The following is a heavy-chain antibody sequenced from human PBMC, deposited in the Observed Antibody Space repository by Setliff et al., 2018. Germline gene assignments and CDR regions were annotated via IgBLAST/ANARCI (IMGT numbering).Heavy chain of an antibody. CDR1: GYSISSGYY. Sequence: KPSETLSLTCAVSGYSISSGYYWGWIRQPPGKGLEWIGYIYYSGSTDSHPSLKSRVSISIDTSKNQFSLKLNSVTTADMAVYYCARESRYYYDNLGTLDYWGQGTLVTVSS. CDR2: IYYSGST. V-gene: IGHV4-28*03. D-gene: IGHD3-22*01. CDR3: ARESRYYYDNLGTLDY. J-gene: IGHJ4*02.